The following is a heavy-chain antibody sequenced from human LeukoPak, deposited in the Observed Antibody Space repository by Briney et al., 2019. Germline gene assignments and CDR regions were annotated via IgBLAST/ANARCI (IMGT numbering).Heavy chain of an antibody. CDR3: ARLQGYDYVWGSYKGHFDY. CDR2: IYYSGST. CDR1: GGSISSSSYY. D-gene: IGHD3-16*01. Sequence: SETLSLTCTVSGGSISSSSYYWGWIRQPPGKGLEWIGSIYYSGSTYYNPSLKSRVTISVDTPKNQFSLKLSSVTAADTAVYYCARLQGYDYVWGSYKGHFDYWGQGTLVTVSS. J-gene: IGHJ4*02. V-gene: IGHV4-39*01.